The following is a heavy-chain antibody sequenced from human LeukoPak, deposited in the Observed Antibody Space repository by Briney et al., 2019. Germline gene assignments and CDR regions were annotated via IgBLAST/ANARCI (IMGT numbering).Heavy chain of an antibody. D-gene: IGHD3-10*01. V-gene: IGHV4-38-2*02. CDR3: ARDVHVPYGSGSYIGWFDP. J-gene: IGHJ5*02. CDR1: GYSLTSDFY. Sequence: PSETLSLTCTVSGYSLTSDFYWGWIRQPPGKGLEWIGSIYYSGSTYYNPSLKSRVTISVDTSKNQFSLKLSSVTAADTAVYYCARDVHVPYGSGSYIGWFDPWGQGTLVTVSS. CDR2: IYYSGST.